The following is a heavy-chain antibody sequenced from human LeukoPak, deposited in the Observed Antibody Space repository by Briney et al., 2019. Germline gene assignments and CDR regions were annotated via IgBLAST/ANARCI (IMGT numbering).Heavy chain of an antibody. Sequence: PSQTLSLTCTVSGGSISSGDYYWSWIRQPAGKGLEWIGRIYTSGSTNYNPSLKSRVTMSVDTSKNQFSLKLSSVTAADTAVYYCARIGGSYGGTNYFDYWGQGTLVTVSS. CDR3: ARIGGSYGGTNYFDY. J-gene: IGHJ4*02. V-gene: IGHV4-61*02. CDR1: GGSISSGDYY. D-gene: IGHD1-26*01. CDR2: IYTSGST.